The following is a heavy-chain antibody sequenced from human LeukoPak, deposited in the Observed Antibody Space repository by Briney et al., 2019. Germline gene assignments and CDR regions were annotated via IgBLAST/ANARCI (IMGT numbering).Heavy chain of an antibody. CDR2: IIPIFGTA. V-gene: IGHV1-69*05. Sequence: SVKVSCKASGGTFSSYAISWVRQAPGQGLEWMGGIIPIFGTANYAQKFQGRVTITTDESTSTAYMELSSLRSEDTAVYYCVREYCSSSGAFDIWGQGTMVTVSS. D-gene: IGHD6-6*01. J-gene: IGHJ3*02. CDR3: VREYCSSSGAFDI. CDR1: GGTFSSYA.